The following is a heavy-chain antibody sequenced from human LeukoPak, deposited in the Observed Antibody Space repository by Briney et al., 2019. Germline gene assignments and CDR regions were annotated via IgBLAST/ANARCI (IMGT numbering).Heavy chain of an antibody. CDR1: GDSVSGNSVA. V-gene: IGHV6-1*01. CDR2: TYYRSKWYH. J-gene: IGHJ4*02. CDR3: ARAAFTSGTPRGFDY. Sequence: SQTLSLTCAISGDSVSGNSVAWNWLRQSPLRGLEWLGSTYYRSKWYHDYAISVKSRMTINPDTSKNQFSLQLISVTPEDTAVYYCARAAFTSGTPRGFDYWGQGTLVTVSS. D-gene: IGHD6-19*01.